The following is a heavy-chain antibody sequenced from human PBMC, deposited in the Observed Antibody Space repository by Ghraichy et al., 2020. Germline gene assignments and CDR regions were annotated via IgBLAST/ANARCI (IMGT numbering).Heavy chain of an antibody. CDR2: VSHTSNLI. CDR3: VRGQPGIPAASYFDF. CDR1: GFTFGSYA. D-gene: IGHD2-2*01. V-gene: IGHV3-48*02. Sequence: SCTASGFTFGSYAMNWVRQAPGQGLEWISYVSHTSNLIYYAASVEGRFTISRDNAKNSLYLQMNSLSHEDTAVYYCVRGQPGIPAASYFDFWGQGTLVTVSS. J-gene: IGHJ4*02.